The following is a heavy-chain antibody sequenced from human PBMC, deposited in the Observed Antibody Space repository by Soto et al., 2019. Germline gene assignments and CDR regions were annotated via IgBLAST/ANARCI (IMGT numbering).Heavy chain of an antibody. D-gene: IGHD3-10*01. CDR1: GGSISSGGYY. CDR3: ARDRFGELSDFYYYYGMDV. Sequence: PSETLSLTCTVSGGSISSGGYYWSWIRQHPGKGLEWIGYIYYSGSTYYNPSLKSRVTISVDTSKNQFSLKLSSVTAADTAVYYCARDRFGELSDFYYYYGMDVWGQGTKVTVSS. J-gene: IGHJ6*02. CDR2: IYYSGST. V-gene: IGHV4-31*03.